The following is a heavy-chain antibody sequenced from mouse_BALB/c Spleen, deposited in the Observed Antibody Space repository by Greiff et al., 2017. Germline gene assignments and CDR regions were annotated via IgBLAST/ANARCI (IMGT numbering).Heavy chain of an antibody. CDR3: ARRGSSYDYFDY. D-gene: IGHD1-1*01. V-gene: IGHV1S137*01. CDR2: ISTYYGDA. CDR1: GYTFTDYA. Sequence: VQLQQSGAELVRPGVSVKISCKGSGYTFTDYAMHWVKQSHAKSLEWIRVISTYYGDASYNQKFKGKATMTVDKSSSTAYMELARLTSEDSAIYYCARRGSSYDYFDYWGQGTTLTVSS. J-gene: IGHJ2*01.